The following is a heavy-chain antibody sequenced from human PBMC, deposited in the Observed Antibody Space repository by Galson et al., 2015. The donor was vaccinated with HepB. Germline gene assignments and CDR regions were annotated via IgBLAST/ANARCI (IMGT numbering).Heavy chain of an antibody. CDR2: ISSNGGSK. CDR3: AKDMIAAAGTAGHPAEPNNWFDP. CDR1: GFTFSSYA. Sequence: SLRLSCAASGFTFSSYAMHWVRQAPGKGLEYVSVISSNGGSKYYADSVKGRFTISRDNSKNTLYLQMSSLRAEDTAAYYCAKDMIAAAGTAGHPAEPNNWFDPWGQGTLVTVSS. J-gene: IGHJ5*02. V-gene: IGHV3-64D*06. D-gene: IGHD6-13*01.